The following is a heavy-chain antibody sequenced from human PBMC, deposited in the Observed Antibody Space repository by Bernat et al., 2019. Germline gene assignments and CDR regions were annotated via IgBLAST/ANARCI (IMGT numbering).Heavy chain of an antibody. Sequence: QVQLQQWGAGLLKPSETLSLTCAVYGESFSGYYWSWIRQPPGKGLEWIGEINHSGITNYNPSLKRRVTMSVDTSKNQFSLKLTSVTAADTAVYYCARDRTAYCGGDCYNGDYWGQGTLVTVSS. CDR3: ARDRTAYCGGDCYNGDY. J-gene: IGHJ4*02. V-gene: IGHV4-34*02. CDR1: GESFSGYY. CDR2: INHSGIT. D-gene: IGHD2-21*01.